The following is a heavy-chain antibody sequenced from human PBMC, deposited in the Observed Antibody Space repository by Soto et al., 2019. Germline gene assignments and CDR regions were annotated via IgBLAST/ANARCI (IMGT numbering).Heavy chain of an antibody. CDR2: IYYSGST. V-gene: IGHV4-31*03. J-gene: IGHJ4*02. CDR3: ARGDYGDLTFDY. CDR1: GGSISSGGYY. Sequence: SETLSLTCTVSGGSISSGGYYWSWIRQHPGKGLEWIGYIYYSGSTYYNPSLKSRVTISVGTSKNQFSLKLSSVTAADTAVYYCARGDYGDLTFDYWGQGTLVTVSS. D-gene: IGHD4-17*01.